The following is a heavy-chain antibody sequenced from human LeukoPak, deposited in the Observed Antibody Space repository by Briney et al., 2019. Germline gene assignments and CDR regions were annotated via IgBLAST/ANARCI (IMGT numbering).Heavy chain of an antibody. CDR2: INHSGST. CDR1: GGSFSGYY. V-gene: IGHV4-34*01. D-gene: IGHD1-1*01. Sequence: SETLSLTCAVYGGSFSGYYRSWIRQPPGKGLEWIGEINHSGSTNYNPSLKSRVTISVDTSKNQFSLKLSSVTAADTAVYYCARGWNDTNTFDYWGQGTLVTVSS. J-gene: IGHJ4*02. CDR3: ARGWNDTNTFDY.